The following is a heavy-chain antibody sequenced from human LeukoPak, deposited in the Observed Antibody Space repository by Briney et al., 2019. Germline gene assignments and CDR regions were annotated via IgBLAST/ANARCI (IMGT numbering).Heavy chain of an antibody. CDR1: GYTFTDYY. D-gene: IGHD6-19*01. Sequence: ASVKVSCKASGYTFTDYYMHWVRQAPGQGLEWMGWINPNSGGTNYAQKFQGRVTMTRDTSISTAYMELSRLRSDDTAVYYCARDGVSDSSGWYRGKFDYWGQGTLVTVSS. V-gene: IGHV1-2*02. J-gene: IGHJ4*02. CDR2: INPNSGGT. CDR3: ARDGVSDSSGWYRGKFDY.